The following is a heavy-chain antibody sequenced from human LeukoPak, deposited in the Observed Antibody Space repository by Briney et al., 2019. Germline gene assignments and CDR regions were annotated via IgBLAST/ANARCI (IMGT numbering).Heavy chain of an antibody. Sequence: SETLSLTCTVSGGSISSYYWGWIRQPPGKGLEWIGTIHYRGNTYYNPSLKSRVAISVDTSKNQFSLKLTSVTAADTAMYYCARLVGSSWYHEVLFGRDYWGQGTLVTVSS. J-gene: IGHJ4*02. CDR3: ARLVGSSWYHEVLFGRDY. CDR2: IHYRGNT. D-gene: IGHD6-13*01. CDR1: GGSISSYY. V-gene: IGHV4-39*01.